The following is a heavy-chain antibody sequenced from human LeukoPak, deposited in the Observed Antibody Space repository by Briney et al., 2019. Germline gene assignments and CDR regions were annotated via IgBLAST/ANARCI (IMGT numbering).Heavy chain of an antibody. CDR1: GFSFSTYS. J-gene: IGHJ4*02. CDR2: IVGSSSNM. V-gene: IGHV3-48*04. D-gene: IGHD1-1*01. CDR3: ATDTPETAAFVY. Sequence: GGSLRLSCTASGFSFSTYSMNWVRQAPGKGLEWVSYIVGSSSNMYYADSVRGRLTISRDNAKNSLYLQMGSLRAEDTAVYYYATDTPETAAFVYWGQGTLVTVSS.